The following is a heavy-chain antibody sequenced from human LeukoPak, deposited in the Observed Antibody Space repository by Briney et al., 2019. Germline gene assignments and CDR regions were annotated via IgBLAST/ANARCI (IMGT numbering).Heavy chain of an antibody. V-gene: IGHV4-34*01. Sequence: PSETLSLTCAVNGGSFSGYYWSWIRQSPAKGLEWIGEVNHSGSTNYNPSLKSRVTISVETSKNLFSLKLSSVTAADTAVYYCASLQWLVLSWGQGTLVTVSS. CDR2: VNHSGST. CDR3: ASLQWLVLS. D-gene: IGHD6-19*01. CDR1: GGSFSGYY. J-gene: IGHJ4*02.